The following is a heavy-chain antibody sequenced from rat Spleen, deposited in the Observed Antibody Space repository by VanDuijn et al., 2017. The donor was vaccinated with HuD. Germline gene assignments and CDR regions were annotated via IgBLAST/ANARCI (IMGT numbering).Heavy chain of an antibody. CDR1: GYSITSNY. Sequence: EVQLQESGPGLVKPSQSLSLTCSVTGYSITSNYWGWIRKFPGNKMEWIGHISYSGSTSYNPSLKSRFSITRDTSKNQFFLQLRSVTTEDTATYYCARFEAASPLDYWGQGVMVPVSS. D-gene: IGHD1-2*01. CDR3: ARFEAASPLDY. J-gene: IGHJ2*01. V-gene: IGHV3-1*01. CDR2: ISYSGST.